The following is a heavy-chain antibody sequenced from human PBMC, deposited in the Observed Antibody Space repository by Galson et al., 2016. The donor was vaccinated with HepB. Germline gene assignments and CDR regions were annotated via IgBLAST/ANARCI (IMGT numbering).Heavy chain of an antibody. CDR2: ISSSSSYI. V-gene: IGHV3-21*01. CDR1: GFSFSTYS. D-gene: IGHD1-26*01. J-gene: IGHJ4*02. CDR3: ARGWELRY. Sequence: SLRLSCAASGFSFSTYSMSWVRQAPGKGLEWVSSISSSSSYIYDADSLKGRFTISRDNAKNSLYLQMNSLRVEDTAVYYCARGWELRYWGQGTLVIVSS.